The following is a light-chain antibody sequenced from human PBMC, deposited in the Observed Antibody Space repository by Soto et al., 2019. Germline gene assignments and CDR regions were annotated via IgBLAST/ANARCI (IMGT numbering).Light chain of an antibody. CDR1: SSDVGGYNY. J-gene: IGLJ1*01. V-gene: IGLV2-8*01. Sequence: QSVLTQPASVSGSPGQSITISCTGTSSDVGGYNYVSWYQQHPGKAPKLMIYEVSNRPSGVPNRFSGSKSGNTASLTVSGFQLENEANYFCVSYAGRNNCDVFGTGPKVPV. CDR3: VSYAGRNNCDV. CDR2: EVS.